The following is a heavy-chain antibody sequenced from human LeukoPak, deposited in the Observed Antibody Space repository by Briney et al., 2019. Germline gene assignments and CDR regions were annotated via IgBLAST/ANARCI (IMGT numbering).Heavy chain of an antibody. J-gene: IGHJ5*02. D-gene: IGHD3-10*01. Sequence: ASVKVSCKASGYTFTDYYMYAVRQAPAQGLEWMGWINPNSGGTNYAQKFQGRVTMTRDTSISTAYMEVSRLRSDDTAVYYCAREDRGVINWFDPWGQGTLVTVSS. CDR3: AREDRGVINWFDP. V-gene: IGHV1-2*02. CDR2: INPNSGGT. CDR1: GYTFTDYY.